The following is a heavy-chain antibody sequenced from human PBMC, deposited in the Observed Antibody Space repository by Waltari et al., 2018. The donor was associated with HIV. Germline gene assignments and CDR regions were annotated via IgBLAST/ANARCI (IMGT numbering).Heavy chain of an antibody. J-gene: IGHJ4*02. Sequence: EVQLLESGGGLVQPGGSLRLSCAASGITFSRYAMSWVRQAPGKGLEWVSAISGSGGSTYYADSVKGRFTISRDNSKNTLDLQMNSLRAEDTAVHYCAKCLGGSYSFDYWGQGTLVTVSS. CDR2: ISGSGGST. CDR3: AKCLGGSYSFDY. V-gene: IGHV3-23*01. CDR1: GITFSRYA. D-gene: IGHD1-26*01.